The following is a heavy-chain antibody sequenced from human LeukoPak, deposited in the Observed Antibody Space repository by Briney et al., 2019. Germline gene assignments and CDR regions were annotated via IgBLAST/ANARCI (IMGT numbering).Heavy chain of an antibody. Sequence: SETLSLTCAVYGGSFSGYYWSWIRQPPGKGLEWIGVSNHSGSTNYNPSLKSRVTISVDTSKNQFSLKLSSVTAADTAVYYCARGQDVSPSRDMVRGPYYYYGMDVWGKGTTVTVSS. CDR3: ARGQDVSPSRDMVRGPYYYYGMDV. D-gene: IGHD3-10*01. CDR1: GGSFSGYY. J-gene: IGHJ6*04. CDR2: SNHSGST. V-gene: IGHV4-34*01.